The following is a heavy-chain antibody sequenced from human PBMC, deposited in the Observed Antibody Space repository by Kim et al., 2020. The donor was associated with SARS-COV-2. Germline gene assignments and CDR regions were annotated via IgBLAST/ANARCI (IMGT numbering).Heavy chain of an antibody. CDR3: ARGGSGSYHNDY. CDR2: ISYDGSNK. CDR1: GFTFSSYA. Sequence: GGSLRLSCAASGFTFSSYAMHWVRQAPGKGLEWVAVISYDGSNKYYADSVKGRFTISRDNSKNTLYLQMNSLRAEDTAVYYCARGGSGSYHNDYWGQGTL. V-gene: IGHV3-30-3*01. D-gene: IGHD1-26*01. J-gene: IGHJ4*02.